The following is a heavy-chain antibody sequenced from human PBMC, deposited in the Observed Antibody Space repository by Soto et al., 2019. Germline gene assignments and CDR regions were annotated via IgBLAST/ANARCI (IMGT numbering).Heavy chain of an antibody. D-gene: IGHD2-15*01. V-gene: IGHV3-23*01. Sequence: PGXSLRLSGAASGFTFRSYAMSWVRQAPGKGLEWVSAISGSGGSTYYADSVKGRFTISRDNSKNTLYLQMNSLRAEDTAVYYCAKDAALLSYYYYYMDVWGKGTTVTVSS. CDR1: GFTFRSYA. J-gene: IGHJ6*03. CDR2: ISGSGGST. CDR3: AKDAALLSYYYYYMDV.